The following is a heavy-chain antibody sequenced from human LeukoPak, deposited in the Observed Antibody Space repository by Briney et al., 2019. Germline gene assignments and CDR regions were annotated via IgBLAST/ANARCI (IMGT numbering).Heavy chain of an antibody. CDR1: GESLSKYY. V-gene: IGHV3-15*01. J-gene: IGHJ4*02. Sequence: ETLSLTCAVYGESLSKYYWTWIRQAPGKGLEWVGRIKSKTDGGATEYAAPVKGRFTISRDDSKNTLYLQMNSLKTEDTAVYYCTTGATRLLLEYWGQGTLVTVSS. D-gene: IGHD2/OR15-2a*01. CDR3: TTGATRLLLEY. CDR2: IKSKTDGGAT.